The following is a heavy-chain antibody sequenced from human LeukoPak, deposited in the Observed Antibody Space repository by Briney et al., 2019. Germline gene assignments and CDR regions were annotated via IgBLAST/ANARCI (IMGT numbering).Heavy chain of an antibody. CDR3: ARRPYCSSTSCSYDP. V-gene: IGHV4-34*01. J-gene: IGHJ5*02. D-gene: IGHD2-2*01. Sequence: SETLSLTCAVYGGSFSGYYWSWIRQPPGKGLEWIGEINHSGSTNYNPSLKSRVTIPVDTSKNQFSLKLSSVTAADTAVYYCARRPYCSSTSCSYDPWGQGTLVTVSS. CDR2: INHSGST. CDR1: GGSFSGYY.